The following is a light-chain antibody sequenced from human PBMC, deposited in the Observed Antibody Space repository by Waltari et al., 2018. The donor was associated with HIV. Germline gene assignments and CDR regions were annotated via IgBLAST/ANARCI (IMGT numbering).Light chain of an antibody. Sequence: DIQLTQSPSSLSASVGDRITIPCQATQDISNYLNWMQQKPGQAPELVIYDVSNLETGVPSRFSGSGSGTHFTFTITSLQPEDIGIFYCQEYDNLRRGFTFGPGT. CDR2: DVS. CDR3: QEYDNLRRGFT. J-gene: IGKJ3*01. CDR1: QDISNY. V-gene: IGKV1-33*01.